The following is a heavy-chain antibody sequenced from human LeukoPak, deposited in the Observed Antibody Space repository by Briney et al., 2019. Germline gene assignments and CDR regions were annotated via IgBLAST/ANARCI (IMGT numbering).Heavy chain of an antibody. D-gene: IGHD5-18*01. J-gene: IGHJ4*02. CDR3: ARGGGYSYGYVDY. CDR1: GFTFSTYW. CDR2: INRDGSST. Sequence: GGSLRLSCAAPGFTFSTYWMHWVRQAPGKGLVWVSRINRDGSSTTHADSVKGRFTISRDNAKSTLYLQMNSLRAEDTAVYYCARGGGYSYGYVDYWGQGTLVTVSS. V-gene: IGHV3-74*01.